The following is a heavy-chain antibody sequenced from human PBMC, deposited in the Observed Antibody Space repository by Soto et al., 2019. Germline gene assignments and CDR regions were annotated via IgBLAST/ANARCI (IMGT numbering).Heavy chain of an antibody. CDR1: GGSVSSDSYY. Sequence: SETLSLTCTVSGGSVSSDSYYWSWIRQPPGKGLEWIGYIYYSGSTNYNPSLKSRVTISVDTSKNQFSLKLSSVTAADTAVYYCARREPWDYYGMDVWGQGTTVTVSS. J-gene: IGHJ6*02. D-gene: IGHD1-26*01. CDR3: ARREPWDYYGMDV. V-gene: IGHV4-61*01. CDR2: IYYSGST.